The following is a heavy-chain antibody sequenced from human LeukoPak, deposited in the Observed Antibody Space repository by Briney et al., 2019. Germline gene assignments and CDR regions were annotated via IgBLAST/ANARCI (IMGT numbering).Heavy chain of an antibody. V-gene: IGHV3-9*01. Sequence: GGSLRLSCAASGFTFGDYAMHWVRQAPGKGLEWVSGISWNSGSIDYADSVKGRFIISRDNAKNSLYLQMGSLSTEDTAFYYCAKEMDLSRYCSSTSCHPFDFWGQGTLVTVSS. CDR1: GFTFGDYA. D-gene: IGHD2-2*01. J-gene: IGHJ4*02. CDR2: ISWNSGSI. CDR3: AKEMDLSRYCSSTSCHPFDF.